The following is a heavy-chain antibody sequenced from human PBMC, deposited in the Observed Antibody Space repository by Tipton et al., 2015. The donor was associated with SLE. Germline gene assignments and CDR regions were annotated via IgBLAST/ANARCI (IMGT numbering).Heavy chain of an antibody. V-gene: IGHV5-51*01. J-gene: IGHJ3*01. CDR1: GYSFATYW. D-gene: IGHD3-22*01. CDR2: IYPADSDT. CDR3: ATVDYFDSGDAFDF. Sequence: VQLVQSGAEVKKPGESLRISCKGSGYSFATYWIGWVRQIPGKGLEWMGIIYPADSDTRYSPSFQGQVTISVDRSKNQFSLKLNSVTAADTAVYYCATVDYFDSGDAFDFWGHGSMVTVSS.